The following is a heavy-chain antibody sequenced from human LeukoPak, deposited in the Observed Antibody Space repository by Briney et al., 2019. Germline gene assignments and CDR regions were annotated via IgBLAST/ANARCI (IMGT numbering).Heavy chain of an antibody. J-gene: IGHJ6*03. Sequence: SETLSLTCTVSGGSISSYYWSWIRKPPGKGLEWIGYIYYSGSTNYNPSLKSRVTISVDTSKNQFSLKLSSVTAADTAVYYCARAMVRGVIIYYYYYMDVWGKGTTVTISS. CDR3: ARAMVRGVIIYYYYYMDV. CDR1: GGSISSYY. V-gene: IGHV4-59*01. D-gene: IGHD3-10*01. CDR2: IYYSGST.